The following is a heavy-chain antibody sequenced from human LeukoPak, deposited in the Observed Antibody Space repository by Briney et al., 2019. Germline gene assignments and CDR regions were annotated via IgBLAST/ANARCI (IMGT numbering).Heavy chain of an antibody. CDR3: AASSGYYFSHFDY. Sequence: GGSLRLSCAASGFTFSSYAMSWVRQAPGKGLEWVSSISSSGGSTYYADSVKGRFTISRDTSKNTLYLQMNSLRAEDTAVYYCAASSGYYFSHFDYWGQGTLVTVSS. CDR1: GFTFSSYA. V-gene: IGHV3-23*01. D-gene: IGHD3-22*01. J-gene: IGHJ4*02. CDR2: ISSSGGST.